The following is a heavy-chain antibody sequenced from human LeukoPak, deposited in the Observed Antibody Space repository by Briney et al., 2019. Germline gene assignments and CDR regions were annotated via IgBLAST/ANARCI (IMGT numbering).Heavy chain of an antibody. D-gene: IGHD6-19*01. Sequence: SETLSLTCTVSGGSLSSYYWSWIRQPPGKGLEWIGYIYYSGSTNYNPSLKSRVTISVDTSKNQFSLKLSSVTAADTAVYYCARVGSSGWFDPWGQGTLVTVSS. CDR2: IYYSGST. V-gene: IGHV4-59*01. CDR1: GGSLSSYY. J-gene: IGHJ5*02. CDR3: ARVGSSGWFDP.